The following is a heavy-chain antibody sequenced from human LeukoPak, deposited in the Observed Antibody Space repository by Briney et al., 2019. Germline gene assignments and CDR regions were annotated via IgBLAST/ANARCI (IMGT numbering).Heavy chain of an antibody. V-gene: IGHV1-2*02. CDR2: INPKSGDT. J-gene: IGHJ5*02. CDR1: GYTFTGNY. CDR3: ARSQHNTFDP. Sequence: GASVKVSCKTSGYTFTGNYMHWVRQAPGQGLEWMGWINPKSGDTKYAQKFQGRVTVTRDTSSSTSYLELSRLRSDDTAIYYCARSQHNTFDPLGRGTLVTVSS. D-gene: IGHD1-1*01.